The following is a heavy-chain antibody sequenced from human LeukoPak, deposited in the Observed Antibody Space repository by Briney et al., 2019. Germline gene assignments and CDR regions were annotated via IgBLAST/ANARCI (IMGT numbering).Heavy chain of an antibody. D-gene: IGHD2-2*01. CDR1: GGSFSGYY. CDR3: ARQGYCSSTSCPQGWFDP. V-gene: IGHV4-34*01. Sequence: SETLSLTCAVYGGSFSGYYWSWIRQPPGKGLEWIGEINHSGSTYYNPSLKSRVTISVDTSKNQFSLKLSSVTAADTAVYYCARQGYCSSTSCPQGWFDPWGQGTLVTVSS. J-gene: IGHJ5*02. CDR2: INHSGST.